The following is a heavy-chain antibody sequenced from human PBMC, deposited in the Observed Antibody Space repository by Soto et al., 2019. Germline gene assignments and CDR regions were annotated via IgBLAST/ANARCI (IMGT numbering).Heavy chain of an antibody. D-gene: IGHD6-13*01. V-gene: IGHV3-33*01. CDR1: GFTFSSYG. J-gene: IGHJ4*02. CDR2: IWSDGINK. CDR3: ARDHASWTPGY. Sequence: GGSLRLSCAASGFTFSSYGMHWVRQAPGKGLEWVAVIWSDGINKNYADSVKSRFTISRDNSKSTLYLQMNSLGAEDTAVYYCARDHASWTPGYWGQGTLVTVSS.